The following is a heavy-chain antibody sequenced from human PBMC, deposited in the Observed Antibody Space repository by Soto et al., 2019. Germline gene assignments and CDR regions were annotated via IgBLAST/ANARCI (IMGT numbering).Heavy chain of an antibody. V-gene: IGHV3-30-3*01. CDR3: VSKFFCGPDCPSPFNCFDP. D-gene: IGHD2-21*01. CDR2: ISFDEVNK. Sequence: GGSLRLSCAASGITFRSNAMHWVRKAPGKGLEWVAIISFDEVNKYYADSVKGRFIIYRENSKNTLYLQMNSLRPEDTAIYYCVSKFFCGPDCPSPFNCFDPWGQGTLVTVSS. CDR1: GITFRSNA. J-gene: IGHJ5*02.